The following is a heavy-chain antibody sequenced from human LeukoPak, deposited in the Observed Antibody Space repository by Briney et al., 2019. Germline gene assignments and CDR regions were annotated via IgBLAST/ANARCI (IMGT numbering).Heavy chain of an antibody. CDR2: ISYDGSNK. CDR3: ARDRGGDGNWYFDL. CDR1: GFTFSSYA. Sequence: GGSLRLSCAASGFTFSSYAMHGVRQAPGKGLEWVAVISYDGSNKYYADSVKGRFTISRDNFKNTLYLQMNSLRAEDTAVYYCARDRGGDGNWYFDLWGRGTLVTVSS. V-gene: IGHV3-30*04. J-gene: IGHJ2*01. D-gene: IGHD3-16*01.